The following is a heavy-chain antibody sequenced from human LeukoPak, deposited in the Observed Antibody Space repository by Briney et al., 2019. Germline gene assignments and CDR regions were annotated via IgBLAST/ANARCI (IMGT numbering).Heavy chain of an antibody. V-gene: IGHV3-23*01. J-gene: IGHJ4*02. CDR3: AKSGYNRFDY. CDR2: ISGSGSGGST. D-gene: IGHD5-24*01. CDR1: GLTFSSYS. Sequence: AGGSLRLSCAASGLTFSSYSMMWVRQAPGKGLEWVSSISGSGSGGSTYYADSVKGRFTISRDNSKNTLYLQMNSLRAEDTAVYYCAKSGYNRFDYWGQGTLVTVSS.